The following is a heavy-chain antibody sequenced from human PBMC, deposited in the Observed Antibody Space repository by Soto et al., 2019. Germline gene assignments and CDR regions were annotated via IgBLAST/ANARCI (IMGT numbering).Heavy chain of an antibody. CDR3: ARLGGYVSVGYYYLWDS. V-gene: IGHV4-39*01. Sequence: QLQLQESGPGLVKPSETLSLTCRVSDGSMNSDSSYWGWIRQPPGKGLEWIGVINHSGSTYHNLSLKGRVTMSVDASRIQFSLTLTSVTAADTSVYYCARLGGYVSVGYYYLWDSWGQGTLVTVSS. CDR2: INHSGST. D-gene: IGHD3-22*01. CDR1: DGSMNSDSSY. J-gene: IGHJ4*02.